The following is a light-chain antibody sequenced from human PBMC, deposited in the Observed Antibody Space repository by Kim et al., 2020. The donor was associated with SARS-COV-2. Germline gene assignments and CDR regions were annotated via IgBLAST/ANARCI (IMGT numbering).Light chain of an antibody. Sequence: MGQTFSINCQGVSLRSYYASWYQQKPGQPPVLVIYGKNNRHSGIPDRFSGSSSGNTASLTITGAQAEDEADYYCNSRDSSGNHLVFGGGTQLTVL. V-gene: IGLV3-19*01. J-gene: IGLJ3*02. CDR3: NSRDSSGNHLV. CDR2: GKN. CDR1: SLRSYY.